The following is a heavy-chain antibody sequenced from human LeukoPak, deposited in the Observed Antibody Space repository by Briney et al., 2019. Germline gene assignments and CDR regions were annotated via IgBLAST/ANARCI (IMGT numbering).Heavy chain of an antibody. CDR3: ARHGSVLRFADWLPLDY. CDR1: GGSISSSSYY. D-gene: IGHD3-9*01. Sequence: SETLSLTCTVSGGSISSSSYYWGWIRQPPGKGLEWIGYIHYSGTTRYSPSLNSRVTMAVDTSKNQISLKLSSVTAADTAVYYCARHGSVLRFADWLPLDYWGQGALVTVSS. CDR2: IHYSGTT. V-gene: IGHV4-61*05. J-gene: IGHJ4*02.